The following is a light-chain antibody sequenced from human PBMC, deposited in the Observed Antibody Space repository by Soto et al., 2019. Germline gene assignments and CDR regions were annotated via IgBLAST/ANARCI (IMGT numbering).Light chain of an antibody. V-gene: IGKV1-27*01. CDR3: QHSIRAPYS. CDR2: ATS. Sequence: DIQMTQSPSSLSASVGDRFTITCRASQDVRNFLAWYQQKPGKVPKLLIYATSTVQSGVPSRFSGSGSGADFTLTISGLQPEDVATYYCQHSIRAPYSFGQGTKLEIK. CDR1: QDVRNF. J-gene: IGKJ2*03.